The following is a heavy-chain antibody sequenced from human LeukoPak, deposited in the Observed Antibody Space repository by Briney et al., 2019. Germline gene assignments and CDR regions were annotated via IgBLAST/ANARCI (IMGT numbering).Heavy chain of an antibody. Sequence: ASVKVSCKASGYTVTGYYMHWVRQAPGQGLEWTGWINPNSGGTNYAQKFQGRVTMTRDTSISTAYMELSRLRSDDTAVYYCARVEGDSSGYYYDPGVDYWGQGTLVTVSS. J-gene: IGHJ4*02. CDR1: GYTVTGYY. D-gene: IGHD3-22*01. V-gene: IGHV1-2*02. CDR3: ARVEGDSSGYYYDPGVDY. CDR2: INPNSGGT.